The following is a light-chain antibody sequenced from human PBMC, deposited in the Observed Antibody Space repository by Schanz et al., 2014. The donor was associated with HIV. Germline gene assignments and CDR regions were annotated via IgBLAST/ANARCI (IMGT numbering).Light chain of an antibody. Sequence: QAVVTQPPSASGTPGQRVTISCSGSSSNVGSNTVNWYQHLPGTAPKVLIYSDNQRPSGVPDRFSGSRSGTSASLAISGLRSEDEADYFCAAWDDSLSGPVFGGGTKLTVL. J-gene: IGLJ3*02. CDR1: SSNVGSNT. CDR3: AAWDDSLSGPV. V-gene: IGLV1-44*01. CDR2: SDN.